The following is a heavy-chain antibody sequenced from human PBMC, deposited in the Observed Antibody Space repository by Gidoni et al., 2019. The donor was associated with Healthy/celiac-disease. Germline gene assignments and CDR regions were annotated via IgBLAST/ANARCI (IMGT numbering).Heavy chain of an antibody. D-gene: IGHD3-10*01. Sequence: EVQLVESGGGLVKPGGSLRLSCAASGFTFSSYSMNWVRQAPGKGLEWVSSISSSSSYIYYADSVKGRFTISRDNAKNSLYLQMNSLRAEDTAVYYCARVGDQITMVRGVIIDAFDIWGQGTMVTVSS. CDR1: GFTFSSYS. CDR2: ISSSSSYI. J-gene: IGHJ3*02. V-gene: IGHV3-21*01. CDR3: ARVGDQITMVRGVIIDAFDI.